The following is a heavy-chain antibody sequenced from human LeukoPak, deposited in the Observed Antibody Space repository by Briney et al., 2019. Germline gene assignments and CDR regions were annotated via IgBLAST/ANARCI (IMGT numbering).Heavy chain of an antibody. CDR1: GFTFSSYS. CDR3: AKDSYSKGDF. Sequence: GGSLRLSCAASGFTFSSYSMDWVRQAPGKGLEWISSISSSSSYIYYADSVKGRFTISRDNAKNSLYLQMNSLRAEDTAVYYCAKDSYSKGDFWGQGVLVTVSS. V-gene: IGHV3-21*01. D-gene: IGHD6-13*01. J-gene: IGHJ4*02. CDR2: ISSSSSYI.